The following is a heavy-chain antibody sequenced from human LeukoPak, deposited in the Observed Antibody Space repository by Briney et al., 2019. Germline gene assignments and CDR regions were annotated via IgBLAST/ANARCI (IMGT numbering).Heavy chain of an antibody. CDR2: ISAYNGNT. D-gene: IGHD3-22*01. CDR1: GYTFTSYG. V-gene: IGHV1-18*01. Sequence: ASVTVSCKASGYTFTSYGISWVRQAPGQGLEWMGWISAYNGNTNYAQKLQGRVTMTTDTSTSTAYMELRSLRSDDTAVYYCARDLDTYYYDSSGYYPYWGQGTLVTVSS. J-gene: IGHJ4*02. CDR3: ARDLDTYYYDSSGYYPY.